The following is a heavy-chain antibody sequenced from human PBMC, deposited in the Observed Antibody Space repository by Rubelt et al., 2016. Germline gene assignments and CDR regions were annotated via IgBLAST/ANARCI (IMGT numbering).Heavy chain of an antibody. D-gene: IGHD6-19*01. CDR1: GGSISSSSYY. CDR2: IYYSGST. CDR3: ARHGPTYSSGCLDY. V-gene: IGHV4-39*01. Sequence: QLQLQESGPGLVKPSETLSLTCTVSGGSISSSSYYWGWIRQPPGKGLEWIGSIYYSGSTYYNPSLKSQVTISVDTSKNQFSLKLSSVTAADTAVYYCARHGPTYSSGCLDYWGQGTLVTVSS. J-gene: IGHJ4*02.